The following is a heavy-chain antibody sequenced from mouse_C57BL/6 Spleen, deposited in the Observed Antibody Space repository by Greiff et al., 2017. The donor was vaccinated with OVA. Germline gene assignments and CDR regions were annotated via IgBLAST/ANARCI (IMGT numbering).Heavy chain of an antibody. J-gene: IGHJ3*01. CDR3: ARSFEDYDDEFAY. Sequence: QVQLQQPGAELVKPGASVKMSCKASGYTFTSYWITWVKQRPGQGLEWIGDIYPGSGSTNYNEKFKSKATLTVDTSSSTAYMQLSSLTSEDSAVYYCARSFEDYDDEFAYWGKGTLVTVSA. CDR2: IYPGSGST. D-gene: IGHD2-4*01. CDR1: GYTFTSYW. V-gene: IGHV1-55*01.